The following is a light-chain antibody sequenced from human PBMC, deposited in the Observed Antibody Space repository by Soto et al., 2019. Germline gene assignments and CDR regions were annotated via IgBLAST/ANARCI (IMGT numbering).Light chain of an antibody. CDR3: HQYYDTPWT. CDR2: WAS. CDR1: QSVLYSSNNKNY. V-gene: IGKV4-1*01. J-gene: IGKJ1*01. Sequence: DIVMTQSPDSLAVSLGERATINCKSSQSVLYSSNNKNYLTWYQQKPGQPPKLLIYWASTRESGVPDRFSGRGSGTDFTLTISSLQAEDVAVYYCHQYYDTPWTFGQGTKAEVK.